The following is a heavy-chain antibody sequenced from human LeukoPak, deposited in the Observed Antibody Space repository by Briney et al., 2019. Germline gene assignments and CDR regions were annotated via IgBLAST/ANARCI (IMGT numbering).Heavy chain of an antibody. J-gene: IGHJ4*02. CDR1: GYSISSGFY. D-gene: IGHD6-19*01. CDR3: ARQSGYSSGWPFDY. V-gene: IGHV4-38-2*01. Sequence: SETLSLTCAVSGYSISSGFYWGWIRQPPGKGLEWIGSIYHSGSTYYNPSLKSRVTISVDTSKNQFSLKLSSVTAADTAVYYCARQSGYSSGWPFDYWGQGTLVTVSS. CDR2: IYHSGST.